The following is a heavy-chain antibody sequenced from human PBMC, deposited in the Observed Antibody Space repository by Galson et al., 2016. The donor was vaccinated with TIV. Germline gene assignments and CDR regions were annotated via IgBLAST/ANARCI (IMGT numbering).Heavy chain of an antibody. J-gene: IGHJ3*01. CDR2: RS. D-gene: IGHD2-8*02. V-gene: IGHV4-59*01. CDR3: ARDLVLGVFDV. Sequence: RSNKSPSLESRVTISVDTSKKQISLKLKSVTAADTAVYYCARDLVLGVFDVWGQGTMVSVSS.